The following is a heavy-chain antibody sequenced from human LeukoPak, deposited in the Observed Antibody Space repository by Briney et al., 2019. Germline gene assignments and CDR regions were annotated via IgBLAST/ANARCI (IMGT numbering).Heavy chain of an antibody. Sequence: PGGSLRLSCAASGFPFSSYSMNWVRQAPGKGLEWVSSISSSGSYIYYADSVKGRFTISRDNAKNSLYLQMNSLRAEDTAVYYCARVPQSQYDYGDYLFDYWGQGTLVTVSS. CDR3: ARVPQSQYDYGDYLFDY. D-gene: IGHD4-17*01. J-gene: IGHJ4*02. CDR2: ISSSGSYI. V-gene: IGHV3-21*01. CDR1: GFPFSSYS.